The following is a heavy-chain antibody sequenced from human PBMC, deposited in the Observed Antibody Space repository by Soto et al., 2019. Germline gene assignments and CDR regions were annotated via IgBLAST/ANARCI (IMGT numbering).Heavy chain of an antibody. Sequence: EVQLVESGGGLIKPGGSLRLSCAASGFTLSNAWMSWVRQAPGKGLEWVGRIKSKTDGGTTDYAAPVKGRFTISRDDSKNTLYLQMNSLKTEDTAVYYCTTDAYCGGDCFGGYWGQGTLVTVSS. CDR2: IKSKTDGGTT. V-gene: IGHV3-15*01. D-gene: IGHD2-21*01. CDR3: TTDAYCGGDCFGGY. CDR1: GFTLSNAW. J-gene: IGHJ4*02.